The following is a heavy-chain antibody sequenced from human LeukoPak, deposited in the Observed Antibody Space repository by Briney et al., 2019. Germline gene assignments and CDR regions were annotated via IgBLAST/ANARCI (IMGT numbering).Heavy chain of an antibody. Sequence: GGSLRLSCVASGFNFSSYWMSWVRQAPGKGLEWVANIKQDGSEKYYVDSVKGRFTISRDNTKNSLYLQMDSLRAEDTAVYYCARRGGSYSPFGYWGQGTLVTVSS. V-gene: IGHV3-7*01. CDR1: GFNFSSYW. CDR3: ARRGGSYSPFGY. J-gene: IGHJ4*02. CDR2: IKQDGSEK. D-gene: IGHD1-26*01.